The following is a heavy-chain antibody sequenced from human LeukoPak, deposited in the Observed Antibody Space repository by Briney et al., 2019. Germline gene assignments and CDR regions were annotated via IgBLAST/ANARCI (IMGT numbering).Heavy chain of an antibody. V-gene: IGHV4-59*01. J-gene: IGHJ1*01. Sequence: SETLSLTRTVSGGSISSYYWSWIRQPPRKGPGWIGYIYYSGSTNYKPSLKSRVTMSLNTSKNQFSLKLSSVTAADTAIYYCASHSATWYFQHWGQGTPVTVSS. CDR3: ASHSATWYFQH. CDR2: IYYSGST. CDR1: GGSISSYY. D-gene: IGHD6-13*01.